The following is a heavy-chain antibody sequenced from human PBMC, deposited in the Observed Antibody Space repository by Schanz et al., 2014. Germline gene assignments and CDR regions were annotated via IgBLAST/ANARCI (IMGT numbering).Heavy chain of an antibody. CDR2: ISGSGGST. D-gene: IGHD4-17*01. V-gene: IGHV3-23*04. CDR1: GFTFSSFT. J-gene: IGHJ3*02. Sequence: EVQLVESGGGLVKPGGSLRLSCAASGFTFSSFTMNWVRQAPGKGLEWLSCISGSGGSTYYADSVKGRFTISRDNAKNTVYLKMNSLRDEDTAVYFCARDRWRATVTVYAFDIWGQGTKVTVSS. CDR3: ARDRWRATVTVYAFDI.